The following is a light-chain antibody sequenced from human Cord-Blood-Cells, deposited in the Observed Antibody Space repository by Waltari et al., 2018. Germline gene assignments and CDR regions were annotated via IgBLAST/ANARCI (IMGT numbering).Light chain of an antibody. V-gene: IGLV2-23*01. CDR2: EGS. CDR3: CSYAGSSTWV. CDR1: SSDVGSYNL. Sequence: QSALTQPASVSGSPGQSITIPCTGTSSDVGSYNLFSWYQQHPGQAPKLMIYEGSKRPSGVSNPFSGSKSGNTASLTISGLQAEDEADYYCCSYAGSSTWVFGGGTKLTVL. J-gene: IGLJ3*02.